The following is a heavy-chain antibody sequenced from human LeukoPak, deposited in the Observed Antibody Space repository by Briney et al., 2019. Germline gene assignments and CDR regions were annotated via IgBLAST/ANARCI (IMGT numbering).Heavy chain of an antibody. Sequence: PGGSLRLSCAASGFTFSSYGMHWVRQAPGKGLEWVAVISYDGSNKYYADSVKGRFTISRDNSKNTLYLQMNSLRAEDTAVYYCAKEVAPYSSSWFDYWGQGTLVTVSS. J-gene: IGHJ4*02. V-gene: IGHV3-30*18. D-gene: IGHD6-13*01. CDR1: GFTFSSYG. CDR2: ISYDGSNK. CDR3: AKEVAPYSSSWFDY.